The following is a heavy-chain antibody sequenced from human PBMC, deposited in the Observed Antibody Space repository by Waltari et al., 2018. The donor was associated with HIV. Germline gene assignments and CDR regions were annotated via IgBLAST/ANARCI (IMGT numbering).Heavy chain of an antibody. CDR3: ARDLNAVELGTGTPGY. CDR1: GGSITTSA. Sequence: QVQLVQSGAAVKKPGSSVKVSCKASGGSITTSAISWLGQAPGQGLEWMGGISPIFGTANFAQKFQGRMTFTADVSTSTAYMELSSLTSKDTAVYYCARDLNAVELGTGTPGYWGQGTLVTVSS. D-gene: IGHD1-1*01. CDR2: ISPIFGTA. J-gene: IGHJ4*02. V-gene: IGHV1-69*01.